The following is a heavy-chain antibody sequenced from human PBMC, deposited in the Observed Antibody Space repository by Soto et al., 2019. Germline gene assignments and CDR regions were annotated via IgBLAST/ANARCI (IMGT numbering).Heavy chain of an antibody. D-gene: IGHD2-15*01. CDR2: INPSGGST. CDR3: SRASDIFLFDY. CDR1: GYTFTSYY. Sequence: GASVKVSCKASGYTFTSYYMHWVRQAPGQGLEWMGIINPSGGSTSYAQKVQGRVTMTRDTPTSTLYMELGSLRSEHTAVSYCSRASDIFLFDYWGQGPLFTVSS. J-gene: IGHJ4*02. V-gene: IGHV1-46*03.